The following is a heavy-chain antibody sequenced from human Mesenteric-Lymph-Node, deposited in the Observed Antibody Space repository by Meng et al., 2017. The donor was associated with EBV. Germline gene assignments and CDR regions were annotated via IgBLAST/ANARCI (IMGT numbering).Heavy chain of an antibody. J-gene: IGHJ4*02. CDR1: GGSISSISYY. CDR3: ARHEDSSSWYDY. CDR2: IYYSGST. D-gene: IGHD6-13*01. V-gene: IGHV4-39*01. Sequence: LPRHEAGPGLVKPSETLSLTCNVSGGSISSISYYWGWIRQPPGKGLEWIGSIYYSGSTYYNPSLKSRVTISVDTSKNQFSLKLSSVTAADTAVYYCARHEDSSSWYDYWGQGTLVTVSS.